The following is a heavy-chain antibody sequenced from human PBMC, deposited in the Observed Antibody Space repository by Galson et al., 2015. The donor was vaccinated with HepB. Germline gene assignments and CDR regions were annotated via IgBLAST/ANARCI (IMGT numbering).Heavy chain of an antibody. CDR2: ISKKGSTT. Sequence: SLRLSCAASGFTFSNYAMHWVRQAPGKGLEWVSAISKKGSTTLYTDSVKGRFTISRDNSKNTLYLQMSSLRTEDTAIFYCARALYFDRSADVRGYYYSMDVWGKGTTVTVSS. CDR1: GFTFSNYA. D-gene: IGHD3-22*01. V-gene: IGHV3-30*04. J-gene: IGHJ6*03. CDR3: ARALYFDRSADVRGYYYSMDV.